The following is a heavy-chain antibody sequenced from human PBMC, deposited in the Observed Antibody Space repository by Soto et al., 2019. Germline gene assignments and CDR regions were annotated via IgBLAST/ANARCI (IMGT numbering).Heavy chain of an antibody. CDR2: ISYDGSNK. V-gene: IGHV3-30*18. J-gene: IGHJ4*02. CDR1: GFPFSSYG. Sequence: GGSLRLSCAASGFPFSSYGMHWVRQAPGKGLEWVAVISYDGSNKYYADSVKGRFTISRDNSKNTLYLQMNSLRAEDTAVYYCAKDDYSRTGYFDYWGQGTLVTVSS. CDR3: AKDDYSRTGYFDY. D-gene: IGHD6-13*01.